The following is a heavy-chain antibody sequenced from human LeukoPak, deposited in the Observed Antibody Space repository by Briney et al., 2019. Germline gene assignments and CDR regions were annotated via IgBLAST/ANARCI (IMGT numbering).Heavy chain of an antibody. CDR1: GYTFTSYD. D-gene: IGHD6-13*01. CDR2: MNPNSGNT. V-gene: IGHV1-8*01. CDR3: ARGVWDSSSWYGYYYYGMDV. J-gene: IGHJ6*02. Sequence: ASVKVSCKASGYTFTSYDINWVRQATGQGLEWMGWMNPNSGNTGYAQKFQGRVTMTRNTSISTAYMELSSLRSEDTAVYYCARGVWDSSSWYGYYYYGMDVWGQGTTVTVSS.